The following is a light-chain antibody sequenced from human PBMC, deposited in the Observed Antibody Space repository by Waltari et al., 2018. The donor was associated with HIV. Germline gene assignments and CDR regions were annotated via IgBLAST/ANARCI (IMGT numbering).Light chain of an antibody. CDR3: QQYNSHSYA. J-gene: IGKJ2*01. CDR1: QIIDNW. CDR2: KTS. V-gene: IGKV1-5*03. Sequence: DVQMTQSPSTLSAGVGDKVTITCRARQIIDNWLALYQQKPGKPPKLLIYKTSYLESGVPSRFSGSVSGADFTLIIDGLQPDDFATYYCQQYNSHSYAFGQGTKVDVK.